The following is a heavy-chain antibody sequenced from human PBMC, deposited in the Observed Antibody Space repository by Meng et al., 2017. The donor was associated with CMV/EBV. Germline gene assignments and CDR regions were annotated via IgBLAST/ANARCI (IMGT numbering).Heavy chain of an antibody. CDR1: GFTFSSYE. CDR3: ARDYCSSTGCYREGDYYYYYGMDV. Sequence: GESLKISCAASGFTFSSYEMNWVRQAPGKGLEWVSYISSSGSTIYYADSVKGRFTISRDNAKNSLYLQMNSLRAEDTAVYYCARDYCSSTGCYREGDYYYYYGMDVWGQGTTVTVSS. CDR2: ISSSGSTI. V-gene: IGHV3-48*03. J-gene: IGHJ6*02. D-gene: IGHD2-2*02.